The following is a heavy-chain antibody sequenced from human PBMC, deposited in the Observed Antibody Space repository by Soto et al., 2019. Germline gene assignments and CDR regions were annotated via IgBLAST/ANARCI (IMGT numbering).Heavy chain of an antibody. CDR2: ISYDGSNK. V-gene: IGHV3-30-3*01. D-gene: IGHD3-3*01. CDR1: GFTFSSYA. J-gene: IGHJ3*02. Sequence: PGGSLRLSCAASGFTFSSYAMYWVRQAPGKGLEWAAVISYDGSNKYYADSVKGRFTISRDNSKNTLYLQMNSLRAEDTAVYYCARDGSSAPEYITIFGVVSAFDIWGQGTMVTVSS. CDR3: ARDGSSAPEYITIFGVVSAFDI.